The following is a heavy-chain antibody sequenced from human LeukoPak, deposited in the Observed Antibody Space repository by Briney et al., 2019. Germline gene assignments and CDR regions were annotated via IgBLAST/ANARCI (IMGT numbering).Heavy chain of an antibody. CDR3: ARVGGNYAIDY. J-gene: IGHJ4*02. D-gene: IGHD1-7*01. CDR2: INPNSGVT. V-gene: IGHV1-2*02. Sequence: GSLKGSCKASVYTFTGHYIHWVRQAPGRGLEWMGWINPNSGVTIYAQKFEGRVTMTRDTSISTAYMELSRLTSDDTAVYYCARVGGNYAIDYWGQGTLVTVSS. CDR1: VYTFTGHY.